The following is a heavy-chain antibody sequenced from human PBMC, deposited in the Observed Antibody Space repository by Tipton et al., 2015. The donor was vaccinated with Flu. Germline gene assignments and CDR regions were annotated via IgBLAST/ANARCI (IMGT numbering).Heavy chain of an antibody. Sequence: TLSLTCTVSGGSVTTYYWTWIRQPPGKGLEWIGHMSYNGRTDYNPSLKSRVTISIDMSKNQFSLRLTSVTAADTALYYCARDGDDYSTPYGLGVWGQGTTVTVSS. V-gene: IGHV4-59*02. CDR1: GGSVTTYY. J-gene: IGHJ6*02. CDR2: MSYNGRT. D-gene: IGHD6-13*01. CDR3: ARDGDDYSTPYGLGV.